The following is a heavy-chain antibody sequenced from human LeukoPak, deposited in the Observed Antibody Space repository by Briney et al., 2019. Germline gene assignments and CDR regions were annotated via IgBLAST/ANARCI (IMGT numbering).Heavy chain of an antibody. V-gene: IGHV1-18*01. D-gene: IGHD1-26*01. CDR1: GYTFTSYG. CDR3: ATAVVGAVDY. J-gene: IGHJ4*02. Sequence: GASVKVSCKASGYTFTSYGISWVRQAPGQGLEWMGWISAYNGNTNYAQKFQGRVTMTEDTSTDTAYMELSSLRSEDTAVYYCATAVVGAVDYWGQGTLVTVSS. CDR2: ISAYNGNT.